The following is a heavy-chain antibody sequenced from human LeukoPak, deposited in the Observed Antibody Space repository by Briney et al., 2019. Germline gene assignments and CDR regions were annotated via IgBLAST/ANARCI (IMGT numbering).Heavy chain of an antibody. Sequence: SQTLSLTCAISGDSVSSNSAAWNWIRQSPSRGLEWLGRTYYRSKWYNDYAVSVKSRITINPDTSKNQFSLQVNSVTPEDTAVYYCARALAGEQWLVREYFDYWGQGTLVTVSS. V-gene: IGHV6-1*01. D-gene: IGHD6-19*01. CDR2: TYYRSKWYN. CDR3: ARALAGEQWLVREYFDY. CDR1: GDSVSSNSAA. J-gene: IGHJ4*02.